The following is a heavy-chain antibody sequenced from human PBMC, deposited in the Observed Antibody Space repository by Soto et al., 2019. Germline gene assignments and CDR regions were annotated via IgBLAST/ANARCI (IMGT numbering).Heavy chain of an antibody. CDR1: GGSISSSSYY. Sequence: QLQLQESGPGLVKPSETLSLTCTVSGGSISSSSYYWGWIRQPPGKGLEWIGSIYYSGSTYYNPSLKSRVTISVDTSKNQFSLKLSSVSAADTAVYYCARAEVRWYFDLWGRGTLVTVSS. CDR2: IYYSGST. V-gene: IGHV4-39*01. CDR3: ARAEVRWYFDL. J-gene: IGHJ2*01.